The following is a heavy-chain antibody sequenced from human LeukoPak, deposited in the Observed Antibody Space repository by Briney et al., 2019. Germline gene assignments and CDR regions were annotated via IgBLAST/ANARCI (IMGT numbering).Heavy chain of an antibody. V-gene: IGHV4-30-4*08. CDR2: IYYSGST. CDR3: ARERGDYDKSWFDP. Sequence: SQTLSLTCTVSGGSISSGDYYWSWIRQPPGKGLEWIGYIYYSGSTYYNPSLKSRVTISVDTSNNQFSLKLSSVTAADTAVYYCARERGDYDKSWFDPWGQGTLVTVSS. CDR1: GGSISSGDYY. D-gene: IGHD4-17*01. J-gene: IGHJ5*02.